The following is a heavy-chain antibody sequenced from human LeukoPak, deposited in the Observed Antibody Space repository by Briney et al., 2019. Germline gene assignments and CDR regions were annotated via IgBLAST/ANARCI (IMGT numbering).Heavy chain of an antibody. CDR1: GFTFSTYA. CDR3: ARVSSSGWYAFDF. J-gene: IGHJ3*01. D-gene: IGHD6-19*01. Sequence: GGSLRLSCAASGFTFSTYAIYWARQAPGKGLEYVSGISGNGRNTYYGNSVKGRLTISRDNSKNTLYLQMGSLRAEDMGVYYCARVSSSGWYAFDFWGQGTMVTVSS. V-gene: IGHV3-64*01. CDR2: ISGNGRNT.